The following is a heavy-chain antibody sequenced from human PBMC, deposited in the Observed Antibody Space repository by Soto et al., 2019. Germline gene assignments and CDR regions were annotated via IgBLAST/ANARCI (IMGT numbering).Heavy chain of an antibody. Sequence: QVQLVESGGGVVQPGRSLRLSCAASGFTFSSYGMHWVRQAPGKGLEWVAVISYDGSNKYYADSVKGRFTISRDNSKNTLYLQMNSLRAEDTAVYYCAKDNGSSSAPVNFDYWGQGTLVTVSS. CDR3: AKDNGSSSAPVNFDY. D-gene: IGHD6-6*01. CDR1: GFTFSSYG. J-gene: IGHJ4*02. CDR2: ISYDGSNK. V-gene: IGHV3-30*18.